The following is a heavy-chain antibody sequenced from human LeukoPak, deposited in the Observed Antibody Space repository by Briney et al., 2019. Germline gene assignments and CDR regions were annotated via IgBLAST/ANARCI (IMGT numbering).Heavy chain of an antibody. J-gene: IGHJ3*01. CDR1: GASISSSSYY. D-gene: IGHD1-26*01. CDR2: ISYSGST. CDR3: AKWTEGGAFDS. V-gene: IGHV4-39*07. Sequence: SETLSLTCTVSGASISSSSYYWGWIRQPPGKGLEWIGTISYSGSTYYNPSLKSRVTISVDTSKNQFSLKLSSVTAADTAVYYCAKWTEGGAFDSWGQGTMLIVSS.